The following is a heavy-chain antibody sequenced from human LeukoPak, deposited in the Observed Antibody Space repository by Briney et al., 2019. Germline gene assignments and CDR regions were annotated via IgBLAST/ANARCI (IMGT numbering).Heavy chain of an antibody. CDR3: ARVRYAEPYFDY. CDR1: GYTFTSYY. D-gene: IGHD2-8*01. Sequence: GASVKVSCKASGYTFTSYYMHWVRQAPGQGLEWMGIINPSGGSTSYAQKLQGRVTMTRDTSTSTVYMELSSLRSEDTAVYYCARVRYAEPYFDYWGQGTLVTVSS. CDR2: INPSGGST. V-gene: IGHV1-46*01. J-gene: IGHJ4*02.